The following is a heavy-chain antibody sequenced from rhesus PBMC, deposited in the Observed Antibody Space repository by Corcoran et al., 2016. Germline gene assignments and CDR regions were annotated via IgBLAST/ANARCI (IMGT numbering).Heavy chain of an antibody. Sequence: EVQLVESGGGLVQPGGSLRLSCVVSGFTFSSSGFHWVRQAPGKGLKWVTGMETNGDTKLYTDAVRGRFSISRGNAKNTLYLRMDSLRVEDTAVYYCARGASGAGDYWGQGVLVTVSS. CDR2: METNGDTK. CDR3: ARGASGAGDY. CDR1: GFTFSSSG. V-gene: IGHV3-22*01. D-gene: IGHD6-31*01. J-gene: IGHJ4*01.